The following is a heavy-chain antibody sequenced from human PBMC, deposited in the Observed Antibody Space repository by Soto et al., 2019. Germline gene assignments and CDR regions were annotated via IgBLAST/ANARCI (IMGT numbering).Heavy chain of an antibody. D-gene: IGHD3-10*01. CDR1: GFIFSDYA. CDR3: AREWVRSYYYGMDV. J-gene: IGHJ6*02. V-gene: IGHV3-30-3*01. Sequence: QVQLVDSGGGVVQPERSLRLSCRASGFIFSDYAIHWVRQSPGRGLEWVAVLIDDGYFQYYADSVKGRFTISSDKSNNTVYLHMSSLRVDDTAVYYCAREWVRSYYYGMDVWGQGTTVIVSS. CDR2: LIDDGYFQ.